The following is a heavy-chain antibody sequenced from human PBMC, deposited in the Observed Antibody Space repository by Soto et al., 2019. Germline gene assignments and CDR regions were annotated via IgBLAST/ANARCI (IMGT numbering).Heavy chain of an antibody. CDR1: GYRFPNSW. CDR2: IYPGDSDS. D-gene: IGHD6-19*01. CDR3: ARAVAVAGTWSWYFDL. J-gene: IGHJ2*01. V-gene: IGHV5-51*01. Sequence: EVQLVQSGAEVKKPGESLTISCEGSGYRFPNSWIGWVRQMPGKGLEWMGVIYPGDSDSRYSPSFQGQVTISADKSINTAYLHWSSLKASDTAMYYCARAVAVAGTWSWYFDLWGRGTLVTVSS.